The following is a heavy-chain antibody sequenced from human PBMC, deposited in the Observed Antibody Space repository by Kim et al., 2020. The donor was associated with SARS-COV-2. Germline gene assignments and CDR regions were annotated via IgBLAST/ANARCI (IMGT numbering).Heavy chain of an antibody. CDR3: AKSLSYYGSGTYGMDV. V-gene: IGHV3-23*01. Sequence: SVKGRLPISRDNSMNTHYLQMNSLRAEDTAVYYCAKSLSYYGSGTYGMDVWGQGTTVTVSS. D-gene: IGHD3-10*01. J-gene: IGHJ6*02.